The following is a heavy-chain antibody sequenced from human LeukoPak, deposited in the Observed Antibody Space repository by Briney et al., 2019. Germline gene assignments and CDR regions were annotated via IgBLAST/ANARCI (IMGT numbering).Heavy chain of an antibody. CDR2: IDRDGSRI. CDR3: ARESRTTGTTSVDY. CDR1: GFTFSSYW. V-gene: IGHV3-74*01. J-gene: IGHJ4*02. D-gene: IGHD1-1*01. Sequence: GGSLRLSCAVSGFTFSSYWMHWVRQAPGKGLVWVSRIDRDGSRINYADSVKGRFTISRDNGKNTLFLQMNSLRSEDTAVYYCARESRTTGTTSVDYWGQGTLVTVSS.